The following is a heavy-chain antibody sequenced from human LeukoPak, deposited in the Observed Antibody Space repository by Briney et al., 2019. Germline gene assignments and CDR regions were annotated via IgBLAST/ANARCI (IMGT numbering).Heavy chain of an antibody. CDR3: ARDVGFWSGYPDAFDI. CDR1: GYTFTGYY. J-gene: IGHJ3*02. D-gene: IGHD3-3*01. Sequence: GASVKVSCKASGYTFTGYYMHWVRQAPGQGLEWMGWISPYNGNTNYAQKLQGRVTMTTDTSTSTAYMELRSLRSDDTAVYYCARDVGFWSGYPDAFDIWGQGTMVTVSS. CDR2: ISPYNGNT. V-gene: IGHV1-18*04.